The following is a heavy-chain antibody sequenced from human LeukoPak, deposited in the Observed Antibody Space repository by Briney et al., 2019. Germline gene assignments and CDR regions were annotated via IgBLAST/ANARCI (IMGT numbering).Heavy chain of an antibody. CDR2: ISAYSGNT. D-gene: IGHD2-15*01. CDR3: AREYCSGGSCYPTDAFDI. J-gene: IGHJ3*02. Sequence: ASVKVSCKASGYTFTSYGISWVRQAPGQGLEWMGWISAYSGNTNYAQKLQGRVTMTTDTSTTTAYMELRSLRSDDTAVYYCAREYCSGGSCYPTDAFDIWGQGTMVTVSS. CDR1: GYTFTSYG. V-gene: IGHV1-18*01.